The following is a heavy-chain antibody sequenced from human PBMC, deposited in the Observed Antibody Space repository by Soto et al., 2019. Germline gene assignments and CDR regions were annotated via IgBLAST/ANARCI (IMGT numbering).Heavy chain of an antibody. CDR1: GFTFSSYG. J-gene: IGHJ2*01. D-gene: IGHD3-16*01. CDR3: ASDPSLYGDYVWAIGYFDL. V-gene: IGHV3-33*01. CDR2: IWYDGSNK. Sequence: QVQLVESGGGVVQPGRSLRLSCAASGFTFSSYGMHWVRQAPGKGLEWVAVIWYDGSNKYYADAVKGRFTISRDNSKNALSLQLTSLRAEDTAVYYCASDPSLYGDYVWAIGYFDLWGRGTRVTVSS.